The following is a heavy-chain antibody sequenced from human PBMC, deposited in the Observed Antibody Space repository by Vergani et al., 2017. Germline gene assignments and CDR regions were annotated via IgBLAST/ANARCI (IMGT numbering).Heavy chain of an antibody. CDR2: IYYSGST. CDR1: GGSISSSSYY. D-gene: IGHD2-15*01. V-gene: IGHV4-39*01. J-gene: IGHJ3*02. CDR3: ARRGGWEAFDI. Sequence: QLQLQESGPGLVKPSETLSLTCTVSGGSISSSSYYWGWIRQPPGKGLEWIGSIYYSGSTYYNPSLKSRVTISVDTSKNQFSLKLSSVTAADTAVYYCARRGGWEAFDIRGQGTMVTVSS.